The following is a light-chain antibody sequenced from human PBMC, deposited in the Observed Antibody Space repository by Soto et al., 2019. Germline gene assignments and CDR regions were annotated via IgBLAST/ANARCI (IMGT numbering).Light chain of an antibody. V-gene: IGLV2-14*01. CDR3: SSYTSSSTEV. Sequence: QSALTQPASVSGSPGQSIAISCTGTSSDLGYYNYVSWYQQRPGKAPKLIIYDVSSRPSGVSSRFSGSKSGNTASLTISGLQSEDEADYYCSSYTSSSTEVFGTGNKLTVL. J-gene: IGLJ1*01. CDR2: DVS. CDR1: SSDLGYYNY.